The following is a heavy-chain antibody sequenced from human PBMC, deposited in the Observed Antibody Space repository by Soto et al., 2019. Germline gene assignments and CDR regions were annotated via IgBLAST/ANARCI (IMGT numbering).Heavy chain of an antibody. J-gene: IGHJ5*02. V-gene: IGHV4-59*01. Sequence: QVQLQESGPGLVKPSETLSLTCTVSGGSISSYYWSWIRQPPGKGLEWIGYIYYSGSTNYNPSLKSRVTISVDTSKNQFSLKLSSVTAADTAVYDCATTDLLVPWGQGTLVTVSS. CDR3: ATTDLLVP. CDR1: GGSISSYY. D-gene: IGHD3-9*01. CDR2: IYYSGST.